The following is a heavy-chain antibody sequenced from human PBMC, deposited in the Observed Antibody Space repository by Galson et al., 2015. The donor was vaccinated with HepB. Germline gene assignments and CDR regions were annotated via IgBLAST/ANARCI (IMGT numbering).Heavy chain of an antibody. D-gene: IGHD1-26*01. Sequence: SLRLSCAASGFTFSNHAMHWVRQSPGKGLEWVALIWNDGRNKDYADSVKGRFTISRDNSKNTLYLQMNSLRDEDTAVFYCARDGSGSYSAIDFWGQGTLLTVSS. CDR2: IWNDGRNK. CDR1: GFTFSNHA. V-gene: IGHV3-33*01. J-gene: IGHJ4*02. CDR3: ARDGSGSYSAIDF.